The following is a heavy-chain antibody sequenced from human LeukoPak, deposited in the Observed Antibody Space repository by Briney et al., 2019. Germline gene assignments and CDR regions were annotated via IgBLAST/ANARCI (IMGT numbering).Heavy chain of an antibody. J-gene: IGHJ6*03. CDR1: GFTFSSYG. D-gene: IGHD6-13*01. V-gene: IGHV3-33*06. CDR3: AKATKGSSWYSIYYYMDV. Sequence: GGSLRLSCAASGFTFSSYGMHWVRQAPGKGLEWVAVIWYDGSNKYYADSVKGRFTISRDNSKNTLYLQMNSLRAEDTAVYYCAKATKGSSWYSIYYYMDVWGKGTRVTVSS. CDR2: IWYDGSNK.